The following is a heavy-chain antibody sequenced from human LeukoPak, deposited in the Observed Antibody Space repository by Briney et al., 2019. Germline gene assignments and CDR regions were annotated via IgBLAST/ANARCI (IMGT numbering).Heavy chain of an antibody. CDR2: ISAYNGNT. CDR3: ARDGGSDSKYYDILTAGDY. Sequence: GASVKVSCKASGYTFTSYGISWVRQAPGQGLEWMGWISAYNGNTNYAQKLQGRVTMTTDTSTRTAYMELRSLRSDDTAVYYCARDGGSDSKYYDILTAGDYWGQGTLVTVSS. J-gene: IGHJ4*02. D-gene: IGHD3-9*01. V-gene: IGHV1-18*04. CDR1: GYTFTSYG.